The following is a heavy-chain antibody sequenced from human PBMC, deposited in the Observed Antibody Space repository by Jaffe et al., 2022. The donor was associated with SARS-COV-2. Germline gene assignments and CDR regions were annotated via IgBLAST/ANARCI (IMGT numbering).Heavy chain of an antibody. Sequence: QVQLVQSGAEVKKPGASVKVSCKASGYTFTSYGISWVRQAPGQGLEWMGWISAYNGNTNYAQKLQGRVTMTTDTSTSTAYMELRSLRSDDTAVYYCARERRGRSSWHGMDDAFDIWGQGTMVTVSS. D-gene: IGHD6-13*01. V-gene: IGHV1-18*01. J-gene: IGHJ3*02. CDR1: GYTFTSYG. CDR2: ISAYNGNT. CDR3: ARERRGRSSWHGMDDAFDI.